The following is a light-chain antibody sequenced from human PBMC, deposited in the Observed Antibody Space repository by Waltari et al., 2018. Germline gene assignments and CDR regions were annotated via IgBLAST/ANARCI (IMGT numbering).Light chain of an antibody. CDR3: SSYAGSNNLV. V-gene: IGLV2-8*01. J-gene: IGLJ2*01. CDR1: SRDVGGYNL. Sequence: QSALTQPPSASGSPGPSVTISCTGTSRDVGGYNLVSWYQQHPGKAPKRMISDVTKRPSGVPDRFSGSKSGNTASLTVSGLQAEDEADYYCSSYAGSNNLVFGGGTKLTVL. CDR2: DVT.